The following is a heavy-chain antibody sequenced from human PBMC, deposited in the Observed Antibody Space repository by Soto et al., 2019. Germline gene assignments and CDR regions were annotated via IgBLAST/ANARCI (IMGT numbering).Heavy chain of an antibody. CDR1: GGSISSGGYS. Sequence: SETLSLTCAVSGGSISSGGYSWSWIRQPPGKGLEWIGYIYHSGSTYYNPSLKSRVTISVDRSKNQFSLKLSSVTAADTAVYYCAREIRGVRNVTNWFDPWGQGTLVTVSS. CDR3: AREIRGVRNVTNWFDP. CDR2: IYHSGST. J-gene: IGHJ5*02. D-gene: IGHD3-10*01. V-gene: IGHV4-30-2*01.